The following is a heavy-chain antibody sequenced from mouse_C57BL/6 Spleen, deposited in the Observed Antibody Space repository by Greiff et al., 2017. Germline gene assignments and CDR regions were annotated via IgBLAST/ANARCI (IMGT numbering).Heavy chain of an antibody. D-gene: IGHD3-1*01. CDR3: GATRYYYAMDY. CDR2: IRSKSNNYAT. J-gene: IGHJ4*01. Sequence: EAGGGLVQPKGSLKLSCAASGFSFNTYAMNWVRQAPGKGLEWVARIRSKSNNYATYYADSVKDRFTISRDDSESMLYLQMNNLKTEDTAMYYCGATRYYYAMDYWGQGTSVTVSS. V-gene: IGHV10-1*01. CDR1: GFSFNTYA.